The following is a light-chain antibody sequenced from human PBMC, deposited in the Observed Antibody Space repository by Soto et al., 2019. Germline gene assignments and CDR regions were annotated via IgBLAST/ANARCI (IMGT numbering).Light chain of an antibody. CDR1: QSVTSSY. CDR3: QQYGSSPPLFT. CDR2: GAS. J-gene: IGKJ3*01. V-gene: IGKV3-20*01. Sequence: EIVLTQSPDTLSLSPGERATLSCRASQSVTSSYLAWYQQKPGQAPRLLIFGASSRATGVPDRFTGRGSGTDFTLTISRREPEDFAVYYCQQYGSSPPLFTFGPGTKVEIK.